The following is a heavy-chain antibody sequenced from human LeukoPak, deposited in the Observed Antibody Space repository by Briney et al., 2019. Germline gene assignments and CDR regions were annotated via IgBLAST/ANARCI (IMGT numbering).Heavy chain of an antibody. Sequence: PSETLSLTCTVSGGSISSSSYYWGWIRQPPGKGLEWIGSIYYSGSTYYNPSLKSRVTISVNTSKNQFSLKLSSVTAADTAVYYRARVNVDTAMVTGFYFDYWGQGTLVTVSS. J-gene: IGHJ4*02. CDR3: ARVNVDTAMVTGFYFDY. V-gene: IGHV4-39*07. CDR2: IYYSGST. D-gene: IGHD5-18*01. CDR1: GGSISSSSYY.